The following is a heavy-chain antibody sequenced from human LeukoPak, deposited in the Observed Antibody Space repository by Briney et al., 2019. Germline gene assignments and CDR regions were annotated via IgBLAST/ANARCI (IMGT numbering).Heavy chain of an antibody. CDR1: GGSITSYY. V-gene: IGHV4-59*01. J-gene: IGHJ5*02. Sequence: SETLSLTCTVSGGSITSYYWSWIRQPPGKGLEWIGYIYYSGSTNYNPSLKSRVTISVDTSKNQFSLRLSSVTAADTAVYYCAGQLGYCSSTSCHNWFAPWGQGTLVTVSS. CDR3: AGQLGYCSSTSCHNWFAP. D-gene: IGHD2-2*01. CDR2: IYYSGST.